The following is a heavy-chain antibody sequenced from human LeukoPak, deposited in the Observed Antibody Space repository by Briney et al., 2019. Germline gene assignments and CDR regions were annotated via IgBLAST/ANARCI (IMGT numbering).Heavy chain of an antibody. CDR3: ARGSRKYSSGWYGYYYGMDV. J-gene: IGHJ6*02. V-gene: IGHV4-34*01. CDR2: INHSGST. CDR1: GGSFSGYY. D-gene: IGHD6-19*01. Sequence: SETLSLTCAVYGGSFSGYYWSWIRQPPGKGLEWIGEINHSGSTNYNPSLKSRVTISVDTSMNQFSLKLSSVTAADTAVYYCARGSRKYSSGWYGYYYGMDVWGQGTTVTVSS.